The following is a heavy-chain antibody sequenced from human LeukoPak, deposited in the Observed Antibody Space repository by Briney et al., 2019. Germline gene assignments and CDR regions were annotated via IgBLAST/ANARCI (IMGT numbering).Heavy chain of an antibody. J-gene: IGHJ4*02. D-gene: IGHD5-18*01. V-gene: IGHV3-43*02. Sequence: PGGSLRLSCAASGLTFDEYAIHWVRQAPGKGLEWVSLISEDGSRTYYADSVKGRFTISRDNSKNSLYLQMNSLRTEDTAFYYCAKDLTQLYLAFDYWGQRTLVTVSS. CDR2: ISEDGSRT. CDR1: GLTFDEYA. CDR3: AKDLTQLYLAFDY.